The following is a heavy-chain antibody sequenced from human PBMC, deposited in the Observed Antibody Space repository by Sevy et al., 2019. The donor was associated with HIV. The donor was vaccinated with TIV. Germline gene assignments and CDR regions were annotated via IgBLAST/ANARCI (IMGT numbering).Heavy chain of an antibody. CDR1: GFSFSDYY. V-gene: IGHV3-11*01. CDR2: ISTRGSIR. CDR3: ARGLYGMDV. J-gene: IGHJ6*02. Sequence: GGSLRPSCAASGFSFSDYYMSWIRQTPERGLEWLSYISTRGSIRDYADALRGRFTISRDNANSSLYLQMNSLRAEDTAIYYCARGLYGMDVWGQGTTVTVSS.